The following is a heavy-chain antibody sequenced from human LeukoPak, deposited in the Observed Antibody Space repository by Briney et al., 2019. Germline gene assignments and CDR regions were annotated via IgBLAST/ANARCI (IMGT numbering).Heavy chain of an antibody. V-gene: IGHV3-48*01. D-gene: IGHD3-22*01. J-gene: IGHJ3*02. Sequence: GGSLRLSCAASGFTFSSYSMNWVRQAPGKGLEWVSYISSSSSPIYYADSVKGRFTISRDNAKNSLYLQMNSLRAEDTAVYYCARDHHRRLYDSQARDTFDIWGQGTMVTASS. CDR1: GFTFSSYS. CDR2: ISSSSSPI. CDR3: ARDHHRRLYDSQARDTFDI.